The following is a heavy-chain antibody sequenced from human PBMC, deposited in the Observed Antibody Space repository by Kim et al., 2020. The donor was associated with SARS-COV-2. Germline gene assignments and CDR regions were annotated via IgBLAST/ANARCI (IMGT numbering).Heavy chain of an antibody. CDR3: ARGASRLSDNWFDP. Sequence: AQKFQGRVTMTRNTSISTAYMELSSLRSEDTAVYYCARGASRLSDNWFDPWGQGTLVTVSS. D-gene: IGHD3-16*02. V-gene: IGHV1-8*01. J-gene: IGHJ5*02.